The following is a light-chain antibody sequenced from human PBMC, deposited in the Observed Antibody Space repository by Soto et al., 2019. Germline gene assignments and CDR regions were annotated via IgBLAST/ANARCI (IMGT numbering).Light chain of an antibody. CDR1: ESINIY. CDR3: QQTYSTPGT. Sequence: DIQMTQSPTSLSASVGDRVSITCRAIESINIYLNWYQKKSGEAPKLLIYAASSLQSGVPSRFSGSGAGTGFTLTISSLQPEDFATYYCQQTYSTPGTFGQGTKVEIK. V-gene: IGKV1-39*01. CDR2: AAS. J-gene: IGKJ1*01.